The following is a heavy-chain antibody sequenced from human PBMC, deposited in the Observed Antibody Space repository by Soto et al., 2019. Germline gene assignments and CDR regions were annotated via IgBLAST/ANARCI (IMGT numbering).Heavy chain of an antibody. J-gene: IGHJ5*02. CDR3: AKIEMGWFAH. Sequence: GGSMRLSCTGSGFSFFSYAMSWVRQAQGKGLEWVSTISGSGGHTYYADSVKGRFVVSRDNDKNTVYLHMSSLTGEDTAVYFCAKIEMGWFAHWGQGTQVTVSS. D-gene: IGHD2-8*01. CDR2: ISGSGGHT. CDR1: GFSFFSYA. V-gene: IGHV3-23*01.